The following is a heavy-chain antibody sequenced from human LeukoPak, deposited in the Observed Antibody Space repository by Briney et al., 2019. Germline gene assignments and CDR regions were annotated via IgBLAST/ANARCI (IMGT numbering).Heavy chain of an antibody. V-gene: IGHV5-51*01. J-gene: IGHJ5*02. CDR1: GYSFTSYW. Sequence: GESLKISCKGSGYSFTSYWIGLVRQMPGKGLEWMGIIYPGDSDTRYSPSFQGQVTISVDKSISIAYLQWSSLKASDTDMYYCATLYSNGWFDPWGQGTLVTVSS. CDR2: IYPGDSDT. CDR3: ATLYSNGWFDP. D-gene: IGHD4-11*01.